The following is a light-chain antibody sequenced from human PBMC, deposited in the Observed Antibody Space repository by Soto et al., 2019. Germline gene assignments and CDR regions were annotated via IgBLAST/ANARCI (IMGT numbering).Light chain of an antibody. J-gene: IGKJ5*01. Sequence: EIVWTQPPGTLSLSPGERYTLSCRASHTISSSYLAWYQQNPGQAPRLLMYGISRRATGIPDRFSGSGSGTHFTHTSSTPEPKGLPVHYCQQYGSSGTFREGTRLEIK. CDR1: HTISSSY. CDR2: GIS. CDR3: QQYGSSGT. V-gene: IGKV3-20*01.